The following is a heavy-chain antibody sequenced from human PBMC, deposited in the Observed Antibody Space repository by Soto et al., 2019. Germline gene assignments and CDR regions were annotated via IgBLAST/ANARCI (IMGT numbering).Heavy chain of an antibody. D-gene: IGHD4-4*01. J-gene: IGHJ5*02. Sequence: GASVKVSCKASGFTFTSSAVQWVRQARGQRLEWIGWIVVGSGNTNYAQKFQERVTITTDTSTSTAYMELSSLRSDDTAVYYCARDLYSNNWFDPWGQGTLVTISS. V-gene: IGHV1-58*01. CDR3: ARDLYSNNWFDP. CDR2: IVVGSGNT. CDR1: GFTFTSSA.